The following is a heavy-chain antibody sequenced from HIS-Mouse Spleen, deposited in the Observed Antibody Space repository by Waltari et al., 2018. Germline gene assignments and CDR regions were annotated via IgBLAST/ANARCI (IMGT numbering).Heavy chain of an antibody. V-gene: IGHV3-30*18. CDR3: AKDKHHAFDY. J-gene: IGHJ4*02. CDR1: GFTFSSYG. CDR2: ISYDGINK. Sequence: QVQLVESGGGVVQPGRSLRLSCAASGFTFSSYGMHWVRQAPGKGLEWVAVISYDGINKYYAASVKGRFTISRDNSKNTLYLQMNSLRAEDTAVYYCAKDKHHAFDYWGQGTLVTVSS.